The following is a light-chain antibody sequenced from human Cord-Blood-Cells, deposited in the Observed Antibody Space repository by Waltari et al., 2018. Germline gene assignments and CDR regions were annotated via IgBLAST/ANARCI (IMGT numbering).Light chain of an antibody. CDR3: QQSYSTPPVT. CDR1: QSISSY. Sequence: DIQMTQSPSSLSASVGDRVTITCRASQSISSYLNWYQQKPGKAPKLLIYAASSLQSGVRSRFSGSGSETDFTLTISSLQPEDFATYYCQQSYSTPPVTFGPGTKVDIK. V-gene: IGKV1-39*01. J-gene: IGKJ3*01. CDR2: AAS.